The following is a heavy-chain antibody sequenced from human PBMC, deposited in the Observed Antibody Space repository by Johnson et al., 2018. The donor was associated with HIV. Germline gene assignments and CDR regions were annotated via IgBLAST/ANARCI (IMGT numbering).Heavy chain of an antibody. V-gene: IGHV3-66*03. D-gene: IGHD5-18*01. Sequence: EVQLVEFGGGLIQPGGSLRLSCAASGFTVSSNYMSWVRQAPGKGLEWVSLIYSGDNTKYADSVKGRFIISRDNSKNTLFLQMNSLRPKDTAVYFCARVSLAYSYGYDAFDIWGRGTMVTVSS. J-gene: IGHJ3*02. CDR2: IYSGDNT. CDR1: GFTVSSNY. CDR3: ARVSLAYSYGYDAFDI.